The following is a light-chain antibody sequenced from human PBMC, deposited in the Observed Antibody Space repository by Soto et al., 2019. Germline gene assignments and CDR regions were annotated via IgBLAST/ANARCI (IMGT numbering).Light chain of an antibody. J-gene: IGKJ1*01. Sequence: EIVLTQSPVTLSLSPWKRATLSCRASQSVTSSYLAWYQQKPGQAPRLLIYGASSRATGIPDRFSGSGSGTDFTLTISRLEPEDFAVYYCQQYGSSWTFGQGTKVDIK. CDR3: QQYGSSWT. V-gene: IGKV3-20*01. CDR1: QSVTSSY. CDR2: GAS.